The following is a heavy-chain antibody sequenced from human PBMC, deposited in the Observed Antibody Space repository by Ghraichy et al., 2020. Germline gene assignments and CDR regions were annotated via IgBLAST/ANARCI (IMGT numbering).Heavy chain of an antibody. D-gene: IGHD3-22*01. CDR1: GGSFSGYY. CDR2: INHSGST. Sequence: SETLSLTCAVYGGSFSGYYWSWIRQPPGKGLEWIGEINHSGSTNYNPSLKSRVTISVDTSKNQFSLKLSSVTAADTAVYYCASWVNYDSSGLGSWGQGTLVTVSS. J-gene: IGHJ5*02. V-gene: IGHV4-34*01. CDR3: ASWVNYDSSGLGS.